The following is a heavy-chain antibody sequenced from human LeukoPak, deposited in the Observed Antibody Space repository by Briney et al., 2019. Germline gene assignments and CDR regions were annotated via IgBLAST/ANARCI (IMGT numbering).Heavy chain of an antibody. CDR1: GGSISDYY. CDR2: IFLTGTT. CDR3: ARLRWQPVGPYFDD. Sequence: SETPSLTCSFSGGSISDYYWSWIRQPPVKGLEWIGHIFLTGTTDYNPSLKSRVIISVDTSKKQFSLKLSSLTAADTAVYYCARLRWQPVGPYFDDWGQGTLVTVSS. J-gene: IGHJ4*02. D-gene: IGHD4-23*01. V-gene: IGHV4-59*01.